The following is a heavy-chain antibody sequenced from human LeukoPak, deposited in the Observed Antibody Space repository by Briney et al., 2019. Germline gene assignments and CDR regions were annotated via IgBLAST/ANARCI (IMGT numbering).Heavy chain of an antibody. Sequence: PGGSLRLSCAASGFTFSSYAMHWVRQAPGKGLEWVAVISYDGSNKYYADSVKGRFTISRDNSKNTLYLQINSLRAEDTAVYYCARDREPSDYGDYLFDYWGQGTLVTVSS. V-gene: IGHV3-30-3*01. CDR3: ARDREPSDYGDYLFDY. CDR2: ISYDGSNK. CDR1: GFTFSSYA. J-gene: IGHJ4*02. D-gene: IGHD4-17*01.